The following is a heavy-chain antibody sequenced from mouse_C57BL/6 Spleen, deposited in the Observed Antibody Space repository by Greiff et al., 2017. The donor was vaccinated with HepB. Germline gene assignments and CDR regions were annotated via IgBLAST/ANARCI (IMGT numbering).Heavy chain of an antibody. CDR3: AREGIIYYYGSSYGYFDV. J-gene: IGHJ1*03. V-gene: IGHV3-1*01. CDR1: GYSITSGYD. Sequence: EVKLQESGPGMVKPSQSLSLTCTVTGYSITSGYDWHWIRHFPGNKLEWMGYISYSGSTNYNPSLKSRISITHDTSKNHFFLKLNSVTTEDTATYYCAREGIIYYYGSSYGYFDVWGTGTTVTVSS. CDR2: ISYSGST. D-gene: IGHD1-1*01.